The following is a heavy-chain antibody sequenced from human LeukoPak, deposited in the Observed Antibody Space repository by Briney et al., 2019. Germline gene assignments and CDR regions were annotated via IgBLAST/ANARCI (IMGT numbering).Heavy chain of an antibody. CDR1: GGSISSYY. J-gene: IGHJ5*02. CDR2: IYYSGST. V-gene: IGHV4-59*01. D-gene: IGHD5-18*01. CDR3: ARNVDTARRWFDP. Sequence: SSETLSLTCTVPGGSISSYYWSWIRQPPGKGLEWIGYIYYSGSTNYNPSLKSRVTISVDTSKNQFSLKLSSVTAADTAVYYCARNVDTARRWFDPWGQGTLVTVSS.